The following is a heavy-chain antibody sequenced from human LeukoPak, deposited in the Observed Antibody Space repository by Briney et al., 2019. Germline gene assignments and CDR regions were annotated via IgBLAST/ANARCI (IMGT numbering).Heavy chain of an antibody. CDR1: GYTFTSYY. V-gene: IGHV1-46*01. Sequence: ASVKVSCKASGYTFTSYYMHWVRQAPGQGLEWMGIINPSGGSTSYAQKFQGRVTMTRDTSTSTVYMELSSLRSGDTAVYYCARDLGYGSGWYEVYFDYWGQGTLVTVSS. CDR3: ARDLGYGSGWYEVYFDY. CDR2: INPSGGST. J-gene: IGHJ4*02. D-gene: IGHD6-19*01.